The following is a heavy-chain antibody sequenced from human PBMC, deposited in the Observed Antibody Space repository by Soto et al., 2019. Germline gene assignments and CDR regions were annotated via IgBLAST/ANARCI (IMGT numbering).Heavy chain of an antibody. CDR1: GFTFSRYA. CDR3: AKDTSYSSSWYMDY. Sequence: GGSLRLSCAASGFTFSRYAMSWVRQAPGKGLEWVSAISGSGGSTYYADSVKGRFTISRDNSKNTLYLQMNSLRAEDTAVYYCAKDTSYSSSWYMDYWGQGTLVTVSS. D-gene: IGHD6-13*01. J-gene: IGHJ4*02. V-gene: IGHV3-23*01. CDR2: ISGSGGST.